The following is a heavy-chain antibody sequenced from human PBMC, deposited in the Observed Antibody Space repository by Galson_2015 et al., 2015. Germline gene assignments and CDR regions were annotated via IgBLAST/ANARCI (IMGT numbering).Heavy chain of an antibody. CDR3: ARVGGDIAARTWGYFDY. J-gene: IGHJ4*02. CDR2: ISYDGSSK. V-gene: IGHV3-30-3*01. Sequence: SLRLSCAASGFTFSSYAMHWVHQAPGKGLEWVAVISYDGSSKFYADSVKGRFTISRDNSKNTLYLQMNSLRPEDTAVYYCARVGGDIAARTWGYFDYWGQGTLVTVSS. CDR1: GFTFSSYA. D-gene: IGHD6-6*01.